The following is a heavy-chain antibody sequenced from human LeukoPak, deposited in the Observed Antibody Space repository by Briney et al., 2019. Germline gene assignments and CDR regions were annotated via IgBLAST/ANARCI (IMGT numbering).Heavy chain of an antibody. CDR2: IYSGVGT. CDR3: ARVYGDPSYYFDY. CDR1: GFTVSSSY. V-gene: IGHV3-53*01. D-gene: IGHD4-17*01. J-gene: IGHJ4*02. Sequence: GGSLRLSRVVSGFTVSSSYMSWVRQAPGKGLEWVSIIYSGVGTYYADSVKGRFTISRDNSKNTLYLQMNSLRAEDTAVYYCARVYGDPSYYFDYWGQGTLVTVSS.